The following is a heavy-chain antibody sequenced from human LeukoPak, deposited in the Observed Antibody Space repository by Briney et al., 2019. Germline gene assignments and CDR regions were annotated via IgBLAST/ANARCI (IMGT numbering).Heavy chain of an antibody. CDR3: ARYTRIAVADNLDY. CDR1: GYTFTSYG. V-gene: IGHV1-18*01. D-gene: IGHD6-19*01. Sequence: GASVKVSCKASGYTFTSYGISWVRQAPGQGLEWMGWISAYNGNTNYAQKLQGRVTMTTDTSTSTAYMELRSLRSDDTAVYCCARYTRIAVADNLDYWGQGTLVTVSS. J-gene: IGHJ4*02. CDR2: ISAYNGNT.